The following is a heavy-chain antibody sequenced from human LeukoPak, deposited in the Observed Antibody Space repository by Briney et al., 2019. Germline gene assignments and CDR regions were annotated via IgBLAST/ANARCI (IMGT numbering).Heavy chain of an antibody. CDR1: GFTVSSNY. CDR2: IYSGGST. Sequence: GGSLRLSCAASGFTVSSNYMSWVRQAPGKGVEWVSVIYSGGSTYYADSVKGRSTISRDNSKTTLYLQMNSLRAEDTAVYYCARGGEMATIGDWGQGTLVTVSS. V-gene: IGHV3-53*01. J-gene: IGHJ4*02. CDR3: ARGGEMATIGD. D-gene: IGHD5-24*01.